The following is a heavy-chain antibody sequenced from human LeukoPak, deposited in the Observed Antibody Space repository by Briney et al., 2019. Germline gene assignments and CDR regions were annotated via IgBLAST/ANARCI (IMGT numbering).Heavy chain of an antibody. J-gene: IGHJ4*02. V-gene: IGHV3-30-3*01. CDR2: ISYDGSNK. CDR3: ARGGGDSNFDY. CDR1: GFTFSSYA. D-gene: IGHD2-21*02. Sequence: GRSLRLSCAASGFTFSSYAMHWVRQAPGKGLEWVAVISYDGSNKYYADSVKGRFTISRDNSKSTLYLQMNSLRAEDTAVYYCARGGGDSNFDYWGQGTLVTVSS.